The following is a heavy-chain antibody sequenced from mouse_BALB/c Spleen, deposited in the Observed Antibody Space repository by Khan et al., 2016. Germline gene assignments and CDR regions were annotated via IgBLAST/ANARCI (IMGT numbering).Heavy chain of an antibody. J-gene: IGHJ2*01. CDR2: ILPGSGST. CDR1: GYTFSSYW. CDR3: ARYKITICTTADFDY. Sequence: QVQLQQSGAELMKPGASVKISCKATGYTFSSYWIEWVKQRPGHGLEWIGEILPGSGSTNYNEKFKGKATFTADTSSNTAYMQLSSLTSEDSAVYYCARYKITICTTADFDYWGQGTTLTVSS. D-gene: IGHD2-14*01. V-gene: IGHV1-9*01.